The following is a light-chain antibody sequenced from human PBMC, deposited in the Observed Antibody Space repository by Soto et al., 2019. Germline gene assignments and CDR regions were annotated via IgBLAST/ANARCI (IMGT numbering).Light chain of an antibody. CDR2: GAS. V-gene: IGKV3-20*01. CDR3: QQYGSSPPT. J-gene: IGKJ1*01. Sequence: EIVLTQSPGTLSLSPGERATLSCRASQSVSSSYIAWYQQKPGQAPRLLIYGASSRATGIPDRFSGSGSGTDFTLTISRLEAEDFAVYYCQQYGSSPPTFGQGTKVDIK. CDR1: QSVSSSY.